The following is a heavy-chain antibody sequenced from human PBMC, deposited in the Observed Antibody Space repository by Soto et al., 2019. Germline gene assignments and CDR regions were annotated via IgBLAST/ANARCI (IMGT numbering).Heavy chain of an antibody. D-gene: IGHD3-16*01. Sequence: SETLYITCAVSGGSISSGGYSWSWIRQPPGKGLEWIGYIYHSGSTYYNPSLKSRVTISVDRSKNQFSLKLSSVTAADTAVYYCARVVHGGSYYYYGMDFWGQGTTVIVSS. J-gene: IGHJ6*02. CDR1: GGSISSGGYS. V-gene: IGHV4-30-2*01. CDR2: IYHSGST. CDR3: ARVVHGGSYYYYGMDF.